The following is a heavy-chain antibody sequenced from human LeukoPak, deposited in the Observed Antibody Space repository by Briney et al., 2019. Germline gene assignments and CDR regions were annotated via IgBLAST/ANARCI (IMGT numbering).Heavy chain of an antibody. CDR2: IKEDRSEK. J-gene: IGHJ3*02. D-gene: IGHD2-2*01. V-gene: IGHV3-7*01. CDR3: AKDGCSSTSCPWGAFDI. CDR1: GFTFSSYW. Sequence: GGSLRLSCAASGFTFSSYWMSWVRQAPGKGLEWVANIKEDRSEKYYVDSVKGRFTISRDNAKNSLYLQMNSLRAEDTAVYYCAKDGCSSTSCPWGAFDIWGQGTMVTVSS.